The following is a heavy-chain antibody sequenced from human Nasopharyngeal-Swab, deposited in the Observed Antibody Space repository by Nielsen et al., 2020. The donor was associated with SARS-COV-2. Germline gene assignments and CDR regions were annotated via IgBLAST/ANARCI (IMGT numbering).Heavy chain of an antibody. Sequence: SLKISCAASGFTFSRFWMTWVRQAPGKGLEWVSGISWNSGSIGYADSVKGRFTISGDNAKNSLYLQMNSLRAEDTALYYCAKDIDRGLTIIPPWGQGTLVTVSS. V-gene: IGHV3-9*01. D-gene: IGHD3-10*01. CDR3: AKDIDRGLTIIPP. CDR2: ISWNSGSI. CDR1: GFTFSRFW. J-gene: IGHJ5*02.